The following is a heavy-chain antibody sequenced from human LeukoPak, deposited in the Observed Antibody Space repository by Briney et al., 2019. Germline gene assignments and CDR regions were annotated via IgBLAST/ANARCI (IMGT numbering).Heavy chain of an antibody. D-gene: IGHD4-17*01. V-gene: IGHV3-48*04. CDR3: ARDQNGAGFDS. J-gene: IGHJ4*02. CDR2: INSRTNNI. CDR1: GFTFSAYS. Sequence: PGGSLRLSCAASGFTFSAYSMNWVRQAPGKGLEWISHINSRTNNIYYADSVKGRFTISRDNAKNSLFLQKNSLRADDTAVYYCARDQNGAGFDSWGQGTLVTVSS.